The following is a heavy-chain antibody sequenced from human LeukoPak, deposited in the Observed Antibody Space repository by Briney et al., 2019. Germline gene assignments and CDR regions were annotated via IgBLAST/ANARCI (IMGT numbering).Heavy chain of an antibody. CDR2: IYHSGST. CDR3: ARIDAFDI. J-gene: IGHJ3*02. V-gene: IGHV4-38-2*02. CDR1: GYSISSGYY. Sequence: SETLSLTCTVSGYSISSGYYWGWIRQPPGKGLEWIGSIYHSGSTYYNPSLKSRVTISVDTSKNQLSLKLSSVTAADTAVYYCARIDAFDIWGQGTMVTVSS.